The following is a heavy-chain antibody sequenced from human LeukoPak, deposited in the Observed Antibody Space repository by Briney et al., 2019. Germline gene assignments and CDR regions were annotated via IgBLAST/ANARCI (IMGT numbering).Heavy chain of an antibody. J-gene: IGHJ5*02. Sequence: SETLSLTCTVSGGSINSYWSWIRQPAGKGLEWIGRISGSGTITYNPALQSRLSISIDTSKNQFSLKLMSVTAADTAAYYCARDSGTTGEVKFDPWGQGTLVTVSS. CDR1: GGSINSY. D-gene: IGHD3-10*01. CDR3: ARDSGTTGEVKFDP. CDR2: ISGSGTI. V-gene: IGHV4-4*07.